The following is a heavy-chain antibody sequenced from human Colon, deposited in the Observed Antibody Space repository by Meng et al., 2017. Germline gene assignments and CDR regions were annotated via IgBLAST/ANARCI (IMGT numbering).Heavy chain of an antibody. J-gene: IGHJ4*02. CDR3: ARSAVYDSSGYYYFDY. V-gene: IGHV4-31*01. CDR1: GGPISSAGYY. Sequence: SETLSLTCTVSGGPISSAGYYWSWIRQHPGKGLEWIGYIYYSGSTHYNPSLESVVAISVDTSKNTFSLMLTSVTAADTAVYYCARSAVYDSSGYYYFDYWGQGTLVTVSS. D-gene: IGHD3-22*01. CDR2: IYYSGST.